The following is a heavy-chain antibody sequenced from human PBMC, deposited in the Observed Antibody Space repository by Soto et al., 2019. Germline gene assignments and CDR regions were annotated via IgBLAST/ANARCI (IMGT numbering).Heavy chain of an antibody. Sequence: SETLSLTCSVSSDSMNSGGYYWSWIRQPPGKGLEWIGSIYYSGSTYYNPSLKSRVTISVDTSKNQFSLKLSSVTAADTAVYYCATQGYSYGSYFDYWGQGTLVTVSS. CDR1: SDSMNSGGYY. J-gene: IGHJ4*02. CDR3: ATQGYSYGSYFDY. CDR2: IYYSGST. V-gene: IGHV4-39*01. D-gene: IGHD5-18*01.